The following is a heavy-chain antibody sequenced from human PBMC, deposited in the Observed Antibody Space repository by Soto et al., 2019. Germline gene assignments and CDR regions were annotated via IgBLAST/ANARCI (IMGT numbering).Heavy chain of an antibody. V-gene: IGHV3-21*01. Sequence: GGSLRLSCAASGFTFSSYSMNWVRQAPGKGLEWVSSISSSSSYIYYADSVKGRFTISRDNAKNSLYLQMNSLRAEDMAVYYCARAPYYDFWSGYTNDYWGQGTLVTVSS. CDR3: ARAPYYDFWSGYTNDY. CDR2: ISSSSSYI. J-gene: IGHJ4*02. CDR1: GFTFSSYS. D-gene: IGHD3-3*01.